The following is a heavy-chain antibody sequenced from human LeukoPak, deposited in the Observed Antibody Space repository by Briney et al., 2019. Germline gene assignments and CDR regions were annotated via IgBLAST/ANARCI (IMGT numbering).Heavy chain of an antibody. J-gene: IGHJ4*01. CDR1: GYTFTSYG. V-gene: IGHV1-18*01. CDR2: ISPYNGNT. D-gene: IGHD3-10*01. Sequence: GASVKVSCKASGYTFTSYGISWVRQAPGQGLEWLGWISPYNGNTNYAQKLQGRVTMTTDTSTSTAFMELRSLRSDDTAVYYCARDIWFGDFDYWGHGTLVTISS. CDR3: ARDIWFGDFDY.